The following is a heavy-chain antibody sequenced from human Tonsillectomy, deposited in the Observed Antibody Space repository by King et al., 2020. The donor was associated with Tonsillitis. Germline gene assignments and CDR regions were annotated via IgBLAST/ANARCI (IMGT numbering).Heavy chain of an antibody. J-gene: IGHJ4*02. D-gene: IGHD4-17*01. CDR3: ARDEGTTVTLYLDF. CDR1: GFTFTTYG. Sequence: QLVQSGGGVVQPGGSLRLSCAASGFTFTTYGMHWVRQAPGKGLEWVAFIRYDGSKESYADSVKGRFTVSRDNSKNTLYLQMNSLRDENTALYYCARDEGTTVTLYLDFWGQGTLVTVSS. CDR2: IRYDGSKE. V-gene: IGHV3-30*02.